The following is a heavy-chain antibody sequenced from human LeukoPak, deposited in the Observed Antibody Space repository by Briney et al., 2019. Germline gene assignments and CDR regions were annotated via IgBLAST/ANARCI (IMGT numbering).Heavy chain of an antibody. CDR3: AHLYFYNSGGYSRAFDY. Sequence: SGPTLVKPTQTLTLTCTFSGFSLTTNGVGVGWIRQPPGKALEGLALIYWDDEKRYSLSLRKRLTITKATSKSQVVLTLTNMDPVATATYYCAHLYFYNSGGYSRAFDYWGQGTLLTVSS. CDR1: GFSLTTNGVG. J-gene: IGHJ4*02. V-gene: IGHV2-5*02. D-gene: IGHD3-22*01. CDR2: IYWDDEK.